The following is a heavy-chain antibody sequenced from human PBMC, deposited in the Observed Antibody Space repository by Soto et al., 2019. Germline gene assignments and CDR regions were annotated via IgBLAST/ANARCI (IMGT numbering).Heavy chain of an antibody. CDR2: ISSRTGSSK. CDR1: GFTFTTYG. J-gene: IGHJ4*02. Sequence: LRLSCAASGFTFTTYGMNWVRQAPGKGLEWVSFISSRTGSSKEYADSVRGRFTVSRDNAKNSVYLQMNSLRVEDTAVYYCARKGVSNLDYWGQGTLVTVSS. V-gene: IGHV3-21*01. CDR3: ARKGVSNLDY. D-gene: IGHD2-8*01.